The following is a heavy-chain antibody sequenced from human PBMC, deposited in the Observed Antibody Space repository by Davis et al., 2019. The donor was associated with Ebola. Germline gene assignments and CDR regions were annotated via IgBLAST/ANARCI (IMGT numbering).Heavy chain of an antibody. D-gene: IGHD2-2*01. J-gene: IGHJ6*02. CDR3: ARDRYCSSIYCYDPENIKYGMDV. Sequence: PGGSLRLSCAVSGFTFSDYYMSWIRQAPGKGLEWISYISSSGTIIYNADSVEGRFTISRDNTNNSLHLQMNSLRAEDTAVYYCARDRYCSSIYCYDPENIKYGMDVWGQGTTVTVSS. CDR1: GFTFSDYY. V-gene: IGHV3-11*01. CDR2: ISSSGTII.